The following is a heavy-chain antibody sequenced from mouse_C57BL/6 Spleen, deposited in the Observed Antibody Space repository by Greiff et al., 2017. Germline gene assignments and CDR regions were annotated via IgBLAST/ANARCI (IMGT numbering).Heavy chain of an antibody. D-gene: IGHD1-1*01. Sequence: ESGPGLVKPSQSLSLTCSVTGYSITSGYYWNWIRQFPGNKLEWMGYISYDGSNNYNPSLKNRISITRDTSKNQFFLKLNSVTTEDTTTYYCARDHLYYSMAYWGQGTTLTVSS. CDR1: GYSITSGYY. V-gene: IGHV3-6*01. J-gene: IGHJ2*01. CDR2: ISYDGSN. CDR3: ARDHLYYSMAY.